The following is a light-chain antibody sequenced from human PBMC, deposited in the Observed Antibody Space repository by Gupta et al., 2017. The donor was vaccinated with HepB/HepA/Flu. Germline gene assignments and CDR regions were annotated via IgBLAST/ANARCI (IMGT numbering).Light chain of an antibody. Sequence: SYELTQPPSVSVSPGQTASITCSGDKLGDKYACWYQQTPGQSPVLVIYQDSKRTSGIPERFSGANSGNTATLTITGTQAMDEADYYCQAWASSTAVYVFGTGTKVTVL. J-gene: IGLJ1*01. V-gene: IGLV3-1*01. CDR2: QDS. CDR3: QAWASSTAVYV. CDR1: KLGDKY.